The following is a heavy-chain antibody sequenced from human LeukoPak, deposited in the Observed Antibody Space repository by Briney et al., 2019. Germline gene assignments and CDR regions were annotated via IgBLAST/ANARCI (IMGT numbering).Heavy chain of an antibody. CDR1: GYTFTGYY. CDR3: ARRAMVRGVIIGFDP. V-gene: IGHV1-2*02. D-gene: IGHD3-10*01. J-gene: IGHJ5*02. Sequence: GASVKVSCKASGYTFTGYYMHWVRQAPGRGLEWMGWINPNSGGTNYAQKFQGRVTMTRDTSISTAYMELSRLRSDDTAVYYCARRAMVRGVIIGFDPWGQGTLVTVSS. CDR2: INPNSGGT.